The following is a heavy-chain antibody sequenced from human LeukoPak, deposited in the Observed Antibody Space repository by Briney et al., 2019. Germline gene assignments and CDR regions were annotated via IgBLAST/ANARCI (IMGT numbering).Heavy chain of an antibody. D-gene: IGHD6-19*01. Sequence: PGRSLRLSCAASGFTFDDYAMHWVRQAPGKGLEWVSGIRWNSGSIGYADSVKGRFTISRDNAKNSLYLQMNSLRAEDTALYYCAKDRGSSGWYCLDYWGQGTLVTVSS. J-gene: IGHJ4*02. V-gene: IGHV3-9*01. CDR2: IRWNSGSI. CDR1: GFTFDDYA. CDR3: AKDRGSSGWYCLDY.